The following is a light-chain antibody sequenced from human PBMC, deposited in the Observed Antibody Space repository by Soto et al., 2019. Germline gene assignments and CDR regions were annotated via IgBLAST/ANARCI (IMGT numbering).Light chain of an antibody. V-gene: IGKV3-11*01. CDR2: DAS. J-gene: IGKJ4*01. CDR1: QSIRSL. Sequence: EIVLTQSPATLSLSPGERATLSCRASQSIRSLLAWYQQKPGQAPRLLIYDASNRASGIPARFSGSGSGTDFTLSISSRLPEDFAVYYCQQRSNWPLLTFGGGTKLE. CDR3: QQRSNWPLLT.